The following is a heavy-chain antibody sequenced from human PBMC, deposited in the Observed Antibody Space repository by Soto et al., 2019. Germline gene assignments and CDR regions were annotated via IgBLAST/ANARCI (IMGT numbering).Heavy chain of an antibody. CDR2: VYYNGIT. D-gene: IGHD3-22*01. V-gene: IGHV4-59*11. Sequence: SETLSLTCTVSGGSINNHYWSWIRQPPGKGLEWLGYVYYNGITNYNPSLKSRVTMSVDTSKNQVSLNLTSLTAADTAVYYCASVLGGSGYYYGHFDYWGQGTLVTVSS. CDR1: GGSINNHY. J-gene: IGHJ4*02. CDR3: ASVLGGSGYYYGHFDY.